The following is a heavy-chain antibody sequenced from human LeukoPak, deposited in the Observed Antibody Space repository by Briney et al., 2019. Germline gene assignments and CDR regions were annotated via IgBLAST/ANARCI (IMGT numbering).Heavy chain of an antibody. Sequence: TSVKVSGKASGFTFSSSTIQWVRQARGQRLEWMGWIVVGSGNTNYAQNFQERVTITRDMSTSTAYMEVSSLRSEDTAVYYCAADLPGGAMFDPWGQGTLVTVSS. CDR3: AADLPGGAMFDP. CDR1: GFTFSSST. D-gene: IGHD3-16*01. CDR2: IVVGSGNT. J-gene: IGHJ5*02. V-gene: IGHV1-58*02.